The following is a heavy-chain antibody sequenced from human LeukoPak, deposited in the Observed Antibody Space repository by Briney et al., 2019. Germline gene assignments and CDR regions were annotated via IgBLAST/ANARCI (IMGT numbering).Heavy chain of an antibody. CDR1: GFTFSDSY. CDR2: ISNSGSSI. Sequence: GGSLRLSCAASGFTFSDSYMTWIRQAPGKGLEWVSYISNSGSSIYYADSVKGRFTTSRDNAKNSLYLQMNSLRAEDTAVYYCARETRVRWTDYWGQGILVTVSS. V-gene: IGHV3-11*04. J-gene: IGHJ4*02. CDR3: ARETRVRWTDY. D-gene: IGHD5-24*01.